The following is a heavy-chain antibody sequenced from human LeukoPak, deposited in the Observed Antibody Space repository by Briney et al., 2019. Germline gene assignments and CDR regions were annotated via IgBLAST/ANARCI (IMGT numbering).Heavy chain of an antibody. CDR2: IYYSGST. V-gene: IGHV4-31*03. CDR1: GGSISSGGYY. D-gene: IGHD5-18*01. Sequence: SQTLSLTCTVSGGSISSGGYYWSWIRQHPGKGLEWIGYIYYSGSTYYNPSLKSRVTISVDTSKNQFSLKLSSVTAADTAVYYCARDGRYSYGSGWFDPCGQGTLVTVSS. CDR3: ARDGRYSYGSGWFDP. J-gene: IGHJ5*02.